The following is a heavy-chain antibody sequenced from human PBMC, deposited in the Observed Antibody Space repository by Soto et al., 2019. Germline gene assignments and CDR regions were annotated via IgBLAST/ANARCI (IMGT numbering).Heavy chain of an antibody. D-gene: IGHD2-15*01. CDR1: VDSTSNYY. CDR2: ISYSGNT. V-gene: IGHV4-59*01. CDR3: ACIRGRPGSPIQC. J-gene: IGHJ4*02. Sequence: SETLSLTCIVSVDSTSNYYWSCIRQSPGKGLEWIGYISYSGNTNYNPSLKSRVTISVDTSKDQLSLKVTSVTAADTAMYYCACIRGRPGSPIQCWGQGTQVILSS.